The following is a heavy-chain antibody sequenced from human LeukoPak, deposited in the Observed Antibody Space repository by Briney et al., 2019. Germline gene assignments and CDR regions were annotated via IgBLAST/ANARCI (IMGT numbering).Heavy chain of an antibody. CDR2: IGGRDGGT. J-gene: IGHJ4*02. D-gene: IGHD4-17*01. V-gene: IGHV3-23*01. CDR3: AKSYGDYNWFDY. Sequence: GGSLRLSCAASGFIFSNYAMSWVRQAPGKGLEWVSAIGGRDGGTYYADSVKGRFTVSRDDPKNTLNLQMNTLRAEDTAVYYCAKSYGDYNWFDYWGQGTLVTVSS. CDR1: GFIFSNYA.